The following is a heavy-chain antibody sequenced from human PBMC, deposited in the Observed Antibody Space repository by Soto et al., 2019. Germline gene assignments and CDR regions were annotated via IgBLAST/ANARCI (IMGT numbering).Heavy chain of an antibody. Sequence: SETLSLTCTVSGGSVTSSSYYWGWIRQPPGKGLEWIGSIYYSGSTYYNPSLKSRVTISVDTSKNQFSLKLSSVTAADTAVYYCARGRPPPVLLWFGELLTKPLSPNVWGQGTTVTVSS. J-gene: IGHJ6*02. CDR1: GGSVTSSSYY. CDR2: IYYSGST. CDR3: ARGRPPPVLLWFGELLTKPLSPNV. V-gene: IGHV4-39*01. D-gene: IGHD3-10*01.